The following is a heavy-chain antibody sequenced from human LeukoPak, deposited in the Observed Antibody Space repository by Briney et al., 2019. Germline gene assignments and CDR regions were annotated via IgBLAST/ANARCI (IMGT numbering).Heavy chain of an antibody. CDR3: ATSDRFRWYSSETAAFDI. CDR1: GYTFKSYD. V-gene: IGHV1-8*01. CDR2: MKPNSGNT. D-gene: IGHD6-25*01. Sequence: ASVKVSCKASGYTFKSYDINWVRQATGQGLEWMGWMKPNSGNTGYAQKFQGRVTMTRNTSISTAYMELSSLRSEDTAVYYCATSDRFRWYSSETAAFDIWGQGTMVTVSS. J-gene: IGHJ3*02.